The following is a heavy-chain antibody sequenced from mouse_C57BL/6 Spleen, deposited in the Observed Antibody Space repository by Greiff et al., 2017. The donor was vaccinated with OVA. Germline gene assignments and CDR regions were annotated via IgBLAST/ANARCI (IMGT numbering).Heavy chain of an antibody. Sequence: EVQVVESGGGLVKPGGSLKLSCAASGFTFSDYGMHWVRQAPEKGLEWVAYISSGSSTIYYADTVKGRFTISRDNAKNTLFLQMTSLRSEDTAMYYCARPGGPAWFAYWGQGTLVTVSA. D-gene: IGHD3-2*02. CDR3: ARPGGPAWFAY. CDR2: ISSGSSTI. J-gene: IGHJ3*01. V-gene: IGHV5-17*01. CDR1: GFTFSDYG.